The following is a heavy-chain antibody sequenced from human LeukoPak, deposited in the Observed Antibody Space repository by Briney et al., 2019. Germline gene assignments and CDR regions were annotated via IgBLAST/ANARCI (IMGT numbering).Heavy chain of an antibody. V-gene: IGHV3-23*01. CDR1: GFTFSSYA. CDR3: AKVLTMVRGVIDY. Sequence: GGSLRLSCAASGFTFSSYAMSWVRQAPGKGREGVSAISGSGGSTYYADSVKGRFTISRDNSKNTLYLQMNSLRAEDTAVYYCAKVLTMVRGVIDYWGQGTLVTVSS. J-gene: IGHJ4*02. D-gene: IGHD3-10*01. CDR2: ISGSGGST.